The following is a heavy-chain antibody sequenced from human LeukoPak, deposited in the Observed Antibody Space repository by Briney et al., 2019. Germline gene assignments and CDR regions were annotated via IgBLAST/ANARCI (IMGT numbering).Heavy chain of an antibody. CDR3: AKRGSGSYLYFDY. CDR1: WFTVRKKI. J-gene: IGHJ4*02. D-gene: IGHD3-10*01. Sequence: GGALRLSWAAPWFTVRKKIMSWVRPGPGKGLERVSAISGSGGSTYYADSVKGRFTISRDNSKNTLYLQMNSLRAEDTAVYYCAKRGSGSYLYFDYWGQGTLVTVSS. V-gene: IGHV3-23*01. CDR2: ISGSGGST.